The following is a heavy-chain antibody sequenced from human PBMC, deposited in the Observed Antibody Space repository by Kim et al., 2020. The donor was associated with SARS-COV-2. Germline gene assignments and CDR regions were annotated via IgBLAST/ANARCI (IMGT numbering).Heavy chain of an antibody. CDR1: GFTFSSYG. D-gene: IGHD6-13*01. J-gene: IGHJ6*02. CDR2: ISYDGSNK. Sequence: GGSLRLSCAASGFTFSSYGMHWVRQAPGKGLEWVAVISYDGSNKYYADSVKGRFTISRDNSKNTLYLQMNSLRAEDTAVYYCAKGGYKSSSGRGTYYYYYYGMDVWGQGTMVTVSS. CDR3: AKGGYKSSSGRGTYYYYYYGMDV. V-gene: IGHV3-30*18.